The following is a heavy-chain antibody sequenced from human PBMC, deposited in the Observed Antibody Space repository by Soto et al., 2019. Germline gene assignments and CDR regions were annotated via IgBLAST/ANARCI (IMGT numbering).Heavy chain of an antibody. Sequence: ASVKVSCKPSGYTFTDYYIHWVRQAPGLGLEWMGWVDPNSGASRKTQKFQGSLTMTRDTSTTTAYMELSSLTSDDTAVYYCARDNYGTLDYWGQGTLVTVSS. J-gene: IGHJ4*02. CDR3: ARDNYGTLDY. D-gene: IGHD3-10*01. V-gene: IGHV1-2*02. CDR2: VDPNSGAS. CDR1: GYTFTDYY.